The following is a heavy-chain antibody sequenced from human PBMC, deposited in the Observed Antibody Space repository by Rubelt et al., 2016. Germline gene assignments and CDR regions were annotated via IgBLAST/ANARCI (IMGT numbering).Heavy chain of an antibody. J-gene: IGHJ6*02. Sequence: QVQLVQSGAEVKKPGASVKVSCKASGYTFTSYAMHWVRQAPGQRLEWMGWINAGNGNTTYSQKFQGRCTITRDTAASTAYMELSSLRSEDTAVYYCASSGFDYDILTGYYNYYGMDVWGQGTTVTVSS. CDR1: GYTFTSYA. D-gene: IGHD3-9*01. CDR2: INAGNGNT. CDR3: ASSGFDYDILTGYYNYYGMDV. V-gene: IGHV1-3*01.